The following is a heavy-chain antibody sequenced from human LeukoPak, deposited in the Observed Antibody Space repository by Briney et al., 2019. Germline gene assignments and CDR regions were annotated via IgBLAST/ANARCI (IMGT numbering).Heavy chain of an antibody. V-gene: IGHV3-21*06. CDR2: ISSSSSYK. J-gene: IGHJ5*02. Sequence: GGSLRLSCAASGFTFSSYSMNWVRQAPGKGLEWVSFISSSSSYKYYADSVKGRFTISRDNAKNSLYLQMNSLRAEDTAVYYCARGFGVVTSFDPWGQGTLVTVSS. D-gene: IGHD3-3*01. CDR3: ARGFGVVTSFDP. CDR1: GFTFSSYS.